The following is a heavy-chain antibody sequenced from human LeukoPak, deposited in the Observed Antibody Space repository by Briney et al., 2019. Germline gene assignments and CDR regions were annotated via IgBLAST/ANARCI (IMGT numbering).Heavy chain of an antibody. CDR1: GFTFSRYW. V-gene: IGHV3-7*02. Sequence: GGSLRLSCAASGFTFSRYWMSWVRQAPGKGLEWVANIKEDRSVKYYVESVKGRFTISRDNARNSLYLQMNSLRAEDTAVYYCAASITMFDYWGQGTLVTVSS. J-gene: IGHJ4*02. CDR2: IKEDRSVK. CDR3: AASITMFDY. D-gene: IGHD3-10*01.